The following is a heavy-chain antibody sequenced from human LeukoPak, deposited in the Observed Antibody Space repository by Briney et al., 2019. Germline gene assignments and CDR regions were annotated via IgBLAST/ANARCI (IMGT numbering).Heavy chain of an antibody. CDR1: GLSLSTSGVG. J-gene: IGHJ4*02. CDR2: IYWDDDK. D-gene: IGHD1-14*01. CDR3: AHNKKGRAPGMFDY. V-gene: IGHV2-5*02. Sequence: ESGPTLVKPTQTLTLTCTFSGLSLSTSGVGVGWIRQPPGKALEWLALIYWDDDKRYSPSLRTRLTITKDTSKNQVVLTMTNMDPVGTATYYCAHNKKGRAPGMFDYWGQGTLVTVSS.